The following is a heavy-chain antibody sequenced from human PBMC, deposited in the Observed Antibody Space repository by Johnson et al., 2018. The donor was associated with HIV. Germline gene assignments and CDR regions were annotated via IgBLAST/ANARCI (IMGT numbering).Heavy chain of an antibody. CDR2: IIGSGGST. Sequence: VQLVESGGGLVQPGGSLSLSCAASGFNFSSYAMSWVRQAPGKGLEWVSTIIGSGGSTYYAESVKGRFTISRDNSKNPVYLQMNSLRAEDTAVFYCAKDLLSSSWFHDAFDIWGQGTMVTVSS. V-gene: IGHV3-23*04. J-gene: IGHJ3*02. CDR3: AKDLLSSSWFHDAFDI. D-gene: IGHD6-13*01. CDR1: GFNFSSYA.